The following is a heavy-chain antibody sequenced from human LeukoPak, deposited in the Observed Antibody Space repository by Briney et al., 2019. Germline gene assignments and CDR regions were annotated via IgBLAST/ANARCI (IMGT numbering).Heavy chain of an antibody. CDR2: INHDGSST. Sequence: GGSLRLSCATSGFTFTTFWMHWVRQVPGKGLVWVSRINHDGSSTNYADSVKGRFTISRDNAKNTVHLQMNSLRAEDTAVYYCVKHSAPVVAAARFDYWGQGTLVTVSS. CDR1: GFTFTTFW. J-gene: IGHJ4*02. D-gene: IGHD2-2*01. CDR3: VKHSAPVVAAARFDY. V-gene: IGHV3-74*01.